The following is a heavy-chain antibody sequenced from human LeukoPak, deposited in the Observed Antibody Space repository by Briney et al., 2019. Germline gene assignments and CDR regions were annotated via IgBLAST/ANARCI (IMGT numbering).Heavy chain of an antibody. Sequence: GGSLRLSCAASGFTFSDYYMSWIRQAPGKGLEWVSYISSSGSTIYYADSVKGRFTISRDNAKNSLYLQMNSLRAEDTAVYYCAKDALYPYEGYSPRFGFGRFDPWGQGTLVTVSS. CDR3: AKDALYPYEGYSPRFGFGRFDP. CDR2: ISSSGSTI. V-gene: IGHV3-11*04. D-gene: IGHD2-2*02. J-gene: IGHJ5*02. CDR1: GFTFSDYY.